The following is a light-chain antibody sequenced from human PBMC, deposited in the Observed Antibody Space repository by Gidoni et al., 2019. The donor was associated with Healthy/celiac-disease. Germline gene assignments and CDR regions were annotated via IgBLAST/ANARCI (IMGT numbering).Light chain of an antibody. J-gene: IGLJ1*01. V-gene: IGLV2-14*03. Sequence: QSALTQPASLSGSPVQSITISCTGTSSAVGGYNYVSWYQQHPGKAPKLMMYDVSNRPSGVSNRFSGSKSGNTASLTISGLQAEDEADYYCSSYTSSSTPYVFGTGTKVTVL. CDR1: SSAVGGYNY. CDR2: DVS. CDR3: SSYTSSSTPYV.